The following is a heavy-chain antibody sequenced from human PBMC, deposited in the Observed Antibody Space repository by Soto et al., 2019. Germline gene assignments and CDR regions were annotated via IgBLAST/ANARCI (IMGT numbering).Heavy chain of an antibody. CDR3: TQMGTSIWYMDYFDY. Sequence: DVQLLESGGGLVQPGGSLRFSCAAPGINFLTYAMAWVRQAPGKGLEWVSVSSSSGITYYADSVKGRFTISRDISNSTLFLQMNSLRVEDTAVYYCTQMGTSIWYMDYFDYWGRGSLVIVSS. D-gene: IGHD3-3*02. CDR1: GINFLTYA. CDR2: SSSSGIT. J-gene: IGHJ4*02. V-gene: IGHV3-23*01.